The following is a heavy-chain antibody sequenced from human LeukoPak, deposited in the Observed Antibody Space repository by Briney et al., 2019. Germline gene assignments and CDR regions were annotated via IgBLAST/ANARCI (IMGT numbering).Heavy chain of an antibody. D-gene: IGHD3-9*01. CDR2: IYYSGNT. J-gene: IGHJ4*02. CDR3: VRRYSDIVTGYLYYFDY. Sequence: PSETLSLTCTVSGDSISSNDYYWGWIRPPPGKGLEWIGDIYYSGNTYYNPSLKSRVTISVDTSKDQFSLKLSSVTAADTAVYYCVRRYSDIVTGYLYYFDYWGRGTLATVSS. V-gene: IGHV4-39*01. CDR1: GDSISSNDYY.